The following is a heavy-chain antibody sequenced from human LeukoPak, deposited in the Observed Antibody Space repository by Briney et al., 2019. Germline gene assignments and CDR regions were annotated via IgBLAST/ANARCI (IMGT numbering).Heavy chain of an antibody. CDR1: GGSFSGYY. CDR2: INHSGST. J-gene: IGHJ6*02. D-gene: IGHD3-22*01. Sequence: SETLSLTCAVYGGSFSGYYWSWIRQPPGKGLEWIGEINHSGSTNYNPSLKSRVTISVDTSKNQFSLKLSSVTAADTAVYYCARTYYYDSGTGMDVWGQGTTVTASS. V-gene: IGHV4-34*01. CDR3: ARTYYYDSGTGMDV.